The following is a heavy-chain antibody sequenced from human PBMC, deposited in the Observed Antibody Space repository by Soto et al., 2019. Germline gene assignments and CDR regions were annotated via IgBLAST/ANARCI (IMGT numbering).Heavy chain of an antibody. J-gene: IGHJ6*02. CDR2: IIPTFGTG. Sequence: QVLLVQSGPEVKKPGSSVKVSCKASGGTFNNYAINWVRQAPGKGLEWMGGIIPTFGTGNHAQKFQGRVTITADASTTTAYMELNSLRSEDTAIYFCASFDGTLVRGGRSSPYEMDVWGQGTTVIGSS. CDR1: GGTFNNYA. D-gene: IGHD3-10*01. V-gene: IGHV1-69*01. CDR3: ASFDGTLVRGGRSSPYEMDV.